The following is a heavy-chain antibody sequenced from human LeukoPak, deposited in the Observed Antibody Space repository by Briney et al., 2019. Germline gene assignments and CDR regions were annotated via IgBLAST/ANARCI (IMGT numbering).Heavy chain of an antibody. CDR2: INHSGST. Sequence: SETLSLTCAVYGGSFSGYYWSWIRQPPGKGLEWIGEINHSGSTNYNPSLKSRVTISVDTSKNQFSLKPSSVTAADTAVYYCARAKYSYGSLTIDYWGQGTLVTVSS. J-gene: IGHJ4*02. D-gene: IGHD5-18*01. CDR3: ARAKYSYGSLTIDY. V-gene: IGHV4-34*01. CDR1: GGSFSGYY.